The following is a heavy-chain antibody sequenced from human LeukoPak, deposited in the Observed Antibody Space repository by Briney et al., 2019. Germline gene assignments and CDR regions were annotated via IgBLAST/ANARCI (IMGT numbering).Heavy chain of an antibody. D-gene: IGHD6-19*01. CDR1: GFTFDDSA. CDR2: ISGDGGST. Sequence: PGGSLRLSCAASGFTFDDSAMHWVRPAPGKGLEWVSLISGDGGSTYYADSVKGRFTISRDNSKNSLYLQMNSLRTEDTALYYCAKDIRIAVAGYFDYWGQGTLVTVSS. V-gene: IGHV3-43*02. CDR3: AKDIRIAVAGYFDY. J-gene: IGHJ4*02.